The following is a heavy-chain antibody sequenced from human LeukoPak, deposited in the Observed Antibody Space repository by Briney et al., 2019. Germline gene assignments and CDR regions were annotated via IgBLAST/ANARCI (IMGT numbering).Heavy chain of an antibody. CDR1: GFTFSSYW. CDR3: ARGPYTSGEYRLDY. V-gene: IGHV3-74*01. CDR2: IKTDGTTT. Sequence: PGGSLRLSCAASGFTFSSYWMHWVRQAPGEGLVWVSRIKTDGTTTNYADSVKGRFTVSRDNAKNTLYLQMNSQKAAETAVYYRARGPYTSGEYRLDYWGQGTLVTVSS. J-gene: IGHJ4*02. D-gene: IGHD6-19*01.